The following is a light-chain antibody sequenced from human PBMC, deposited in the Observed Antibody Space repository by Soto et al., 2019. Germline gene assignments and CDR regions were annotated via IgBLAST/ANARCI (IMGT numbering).Light chain of an antibody. CDR2: DAS. CDR3: QQRYNWPLT. CDR1: QNVGSY. Sequence: EIVMTQSPATLSLSPGERATLSCRASQNVGSYLAWYQQKFGQAPRLLIYDASNRATGIPARFSGSGSATAFTLTISSLEPEDFAVYYCQQRYNWPLTFGQGTKV. V-gene: IGKV3-11*01. J-gene: IGKJ1*01.